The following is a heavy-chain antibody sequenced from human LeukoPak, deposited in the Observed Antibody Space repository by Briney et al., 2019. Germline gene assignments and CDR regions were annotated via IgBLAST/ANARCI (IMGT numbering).Heavy chain of an antibody. J-gene: IGHJ4*02. Sequence: GGSLRLSCAASGFTFSSYSMNWVRQAPGKGLEWVSSISSSSSYIYYADSVKGRFTISRDNAKNSLYLQMNSLRAEDTAVYYCARGQWLHLRIAAAGTNFDYWGQGTLVTVSS. CDR3: ARGQWLHLRIAAAGTNFDY. CDR2: ISSSSSYI. V-gene: IGHV3-21*01. D-gene: IGHD6-13*01. CDR1: GFTFSSYS.